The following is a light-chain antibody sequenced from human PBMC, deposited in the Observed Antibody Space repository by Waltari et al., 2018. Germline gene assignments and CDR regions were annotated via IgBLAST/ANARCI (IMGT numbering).Light chain of an antibody. CDR3: AAWDDSLSAAV. V-gene: IGLV1-44*01. CDR1: ISNIGRNT. Sequence: SVLTQPPSTSGTPGQRVTISCSGSISNIGRNTVHWYQQVPGTAPKLLIFSNNQRPSGVPDRFAGSKSGTSASLAISGLQSEDEADYYCAAWDDSLSAAVFGGGTQLTVL. CDR2: SNN. J-gene: IGLJ7*01.